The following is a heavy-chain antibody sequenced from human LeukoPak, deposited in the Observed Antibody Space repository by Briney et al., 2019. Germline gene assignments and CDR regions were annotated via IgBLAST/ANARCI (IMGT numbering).Heavy chain of an antibody. V-gene: IGHV1-18*01. Sequence: ASVKVSCKASGYTFTTYNINWVRQAPGQGLEWMGWISGYNGNTNYAQKFQGRVTMTTDTSTSTAHMELRSLRSDDTAVYYCARQGYSGHSQGAADYWGQGTLVTVSS. CDR1: GYTFTTYN. D-gene: IGHD4-23*01. CDR3: ARQGYSGHSQGAADY. J-gene: IGHJ4*02. CDR2: ISGYNGNT.